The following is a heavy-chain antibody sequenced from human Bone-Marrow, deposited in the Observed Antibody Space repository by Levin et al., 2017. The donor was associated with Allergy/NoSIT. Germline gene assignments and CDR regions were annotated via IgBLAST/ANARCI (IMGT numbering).Heavy chain of an antibody. J-gene: IGHJ3*02. CDR2: IYHSGNT. CDR3: ARERPHYDVLTGYEGLAPAPGPFEI. CDR1: GGSINSGAYS. V-gene: IGHV4-30-2*01. D-gene: IGHD3-9*01. Sequence: LRLSCAVSGGSINSGAYSWNWIRQPPGKGLEWIGYIYHSGNTNYNPSLKSRVTMSIDRSKNQFSLKLSSVTAADTAVYYCARERPHYDVLTGYEGLAPAPGPFEIWGQGRMVTVSS.